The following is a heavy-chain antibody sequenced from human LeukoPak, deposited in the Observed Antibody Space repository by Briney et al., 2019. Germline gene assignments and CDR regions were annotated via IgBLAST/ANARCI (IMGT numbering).Heavy chain of an antibody. CDR3: ASDPSNSVRRKVYFDY. J-gene: IGHJ4*02. Sequence: ASVTVSCKTSGDSFTRYAISWVRQAPGQGLEWMGWISTYDGTTNYPQKGQGRVTMTTDTSTTTAYMELRSLTSDDTAVYFCASDPSNSVRRKVYFDYWGQGTLVTVSS. CDR1: GDSFTRYA. V-gene: IGHV1-18*01. D-gene: IGHD1-14*01. CDR2: ISTYDGTT.